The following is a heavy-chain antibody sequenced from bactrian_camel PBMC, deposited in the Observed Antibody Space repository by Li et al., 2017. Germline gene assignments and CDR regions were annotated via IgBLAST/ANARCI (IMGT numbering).Heavy chain of an antibody. D-gene: IGHD6*01. V-gene: IGHV3S63*01. CDR1: VKYYNAYA. CDR2: VDSNYKT. J-gene: IGHJ6*01. Sequence: HVQLVESGGGSVQAGGSLRLSCVGSVKYYNAYAMGWFRQAAGKEREGVACVDSNYKTLYADSVKGRFTAFKDNAKNTLYLQMDNLKPEDAGTYYCAAKRGWCSWSSGDFNYWGQGTQVTVS. CDR3: AAKRGWCSWSSGDFNY.